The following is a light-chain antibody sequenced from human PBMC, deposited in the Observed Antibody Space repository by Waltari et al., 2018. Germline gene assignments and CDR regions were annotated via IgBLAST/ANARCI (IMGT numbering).Light chain of an antibody. CDR2: DVS. Sequence: EILLTQSPATLSLSPGERAILSCRASRSVSRFLAWYQQRPGQAPRLLIYDVSNRASGIPARFSGSGFGTEFTLTISSLEPEDFAVYYCQQRSNWLTFGGGTKVEMK. CDR1: RSVSRF. V-gene: IGKV3-11*01. CDR3: QQRSNWLT. J-gene: IGKJ4*01.